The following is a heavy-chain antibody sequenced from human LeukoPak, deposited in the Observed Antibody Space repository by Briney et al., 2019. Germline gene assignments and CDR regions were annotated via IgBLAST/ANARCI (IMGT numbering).Heavy chain of an antibody. Sequence: PGRSLRLSCAASGFTFSIYTMNWVRQAPGKGLEWVSSISSSSRYIYYADSVKGRFTISRDNAKNSLYLQMNSLRAEDTALYYCAREDATGLDYWGQGTLVTVSS. J-gene: IGHJ4*02. CDR1: GFTFSIYT. D-gene: IGHD1-1*01. V-gene: IGHV3-21*01. CDR2: ISSSSRYI. CDR3: AREDATGLDY.